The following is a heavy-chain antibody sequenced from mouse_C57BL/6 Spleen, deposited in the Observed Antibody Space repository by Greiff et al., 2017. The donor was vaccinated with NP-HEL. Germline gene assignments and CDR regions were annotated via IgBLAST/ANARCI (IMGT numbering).Heavy chain of an antibody. CDR2: IYPGSGNT. CDR3: ATSDTLYYYAMDY. CDR1: GYTFTDYY. Sequence: QVQLKQSGAELVRPGASVKLSCKASGYTFTDYYINWVKQRPGQGLEWIARIYPGSGNTYYNEKFKGKATLTAEKSSSTAYMQLSSLTSEDSAVSFCATSDTLYYYAMDYWGQGTSVTVSS. J-gene: IGHJ4*01. D-gene: IGHD5-1-1*01. V-gene: IGHV1-76*01.